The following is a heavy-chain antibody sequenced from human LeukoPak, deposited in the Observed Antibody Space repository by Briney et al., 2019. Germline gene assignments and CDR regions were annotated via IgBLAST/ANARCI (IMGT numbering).Heavy chain of an antibody. CDR2: IYHSGST. D-gene: IGHD3-22*01. Sequence: PSETLSLTCTVSGGSISSYYWGWIRQPPGKGLEWIGSIYHSGSTYYNPSLKGRVTISVDTSKNQFSLNLIPVTAADTAVYYCARDGMYYYDTSGYLNAFDFWGQGTMVTVSS. CDR1: GGSISSYY. V-gene: IGHV4-39*07. J-gene: IGHJ3*01. CDR3: ARDGMYYYDTSGYLNAFDF.